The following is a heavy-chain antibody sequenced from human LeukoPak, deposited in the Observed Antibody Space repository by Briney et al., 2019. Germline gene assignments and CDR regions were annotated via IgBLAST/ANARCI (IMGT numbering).Heavy chain of an antibody. D-gene: IGHD3-22*01. CDR3: AKDSEPNYYDSSGYFGDAFDI. Sequence: PGGSLRLSCAASGFTFSSYAMGWVRQAPGKGLEWVSAISGSGGSTYYADSVKGRFTISRDNSKNTLYLQMNSLRAEDTAVYYCAKDSEPNYYDSSGYFGDAFDIWGQGTMVTVSS. CDR2: ISGSGGST. J-gene: IGHJ3*02. V-gene: IGHV3-23*01. CDR1: GFTFSSYA.